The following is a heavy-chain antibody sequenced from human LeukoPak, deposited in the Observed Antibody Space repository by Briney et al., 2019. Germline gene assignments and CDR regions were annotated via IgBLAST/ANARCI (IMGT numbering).Heavy chain of an antibody. CDR2: IYSGGST. V-gene: IGHV3-53*04. Sequence: GGSLRLSCAASGFTVSSNYMSWVRQAPGKGLEWVSVIYSGGSTYYADSVKGRFTISRHNSKNTLYLQMNSLRAEDTAVYYCARAPPYCSSTSCYPHAFDIWGQGTMVTVSS. CDR3: ARAPPYCSSTSCYPHAFDI. D-gene: IGHD2-2*01. CDR1: GFTVSSNY. J-gene: IGHJ3*02.